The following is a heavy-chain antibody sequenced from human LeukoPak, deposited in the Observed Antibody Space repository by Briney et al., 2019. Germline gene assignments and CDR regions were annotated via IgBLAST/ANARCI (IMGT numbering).Heavy chain of an antibody. Sequence: SQTLSLTCAISGDSVSSNSAAWNCIRQSPSRGLEWLGRTYYRSKWYNDYAVSVKSRITINPDTSKNQFSLQLNSVTPEDTAVYYCARGQIEMATIMDYYYGMDVWGQGTTVTVSS. D-gene: IGHD5-24*01. CDR3: ARGQIEMATIMDYYYGMDV. J-gene: IGHJ6*02. CDR1: GDSVSSNSAA. V-gene: IGHV6-1*01. CDR2: TYYRSKWYN.